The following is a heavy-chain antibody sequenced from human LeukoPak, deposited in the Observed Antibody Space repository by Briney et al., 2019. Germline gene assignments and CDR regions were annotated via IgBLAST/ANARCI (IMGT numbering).Heavy chain of an antibody. CDR2: INHSGST. D-gene: IGHD3-22*01. CDR1: GGSISDYY. V-gene: IGHV4-34*01. J-gene: IGHJ4*02. CDR3: ARAGWLLPYYFDY. Sequence: SETLSLTCTVSGGSISDYYWSWIRQPAGKGLEWIGEINHSGSTNYNPSLKSRVTISVDTSKNQFSLKLSSVTAADTAVYYCARAGWLLPYYFDYWGQGTLVTVSS.